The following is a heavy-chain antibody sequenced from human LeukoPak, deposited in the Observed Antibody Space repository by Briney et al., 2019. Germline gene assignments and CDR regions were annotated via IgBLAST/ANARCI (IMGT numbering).Heavy chain of an antibody. J-gene: IGHJ3*02. V-gene: IGHV4-61*02. CDR2: IYTSGST. CDR1: GGSISSGSYY. CDR3: ARARYDFWSGYIESDAFDI. D-gene: IGHD3-3*01. Sequence: SETLSLTCTVSGGSISSGSYYWSWIRQPAGKGLXWIGRIYTSGSTNYNPSLKSRVTISVDTSKNQFSLKLSSVTAADTAVYYCARARYDFWSGYIESDAFDIWGQGTMVTVSS.